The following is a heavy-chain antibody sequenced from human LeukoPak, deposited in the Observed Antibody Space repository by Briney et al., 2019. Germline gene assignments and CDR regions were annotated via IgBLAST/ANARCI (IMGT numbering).Heavy chain of an antibody. CDR1: GGSISSYY. J-gene: IGHJ5*02. Sequence: SETLSLTCTVSGGSISSYYWSWIRQPPGKGLEWIGYIYYSGSTNYNPSLKSRVTISVDTSKNQFSLKLSSVTAADTAVYYCARGGRYYDSSGYYSPLYNWFDPWGQGTLVTVSS. D-gene: IGHD3-22*01. V-gene: IGHV4-59*12. CDR2: IYYSGST. CDR3: ARGGRYYDSSGYYSPLYNWFDP.